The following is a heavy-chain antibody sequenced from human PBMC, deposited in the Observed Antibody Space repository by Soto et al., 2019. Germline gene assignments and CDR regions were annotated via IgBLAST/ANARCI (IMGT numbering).Heavy chain of an antibody. V-gene: IGHV1-3*01. CDR3: ARGDGPGSWRFDS. CDR1: GYTFTSYA. CDR2: INAGNGNT. D-gene: IGHD3-10*01. J-gene: IGHJ4*02. Sequence: ASVKVSCKASGYTFTSYAMHWVRQAPGQRLEWMGWINAGNGNTKYSQNFQGRVTITRDTSASTAYIELSSLRSQDTAVYYCARGDGPGSWRFDSWGQGTLVTVSS.